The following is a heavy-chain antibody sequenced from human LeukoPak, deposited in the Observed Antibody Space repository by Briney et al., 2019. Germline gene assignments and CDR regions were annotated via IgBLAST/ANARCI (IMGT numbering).Heavy chain of an antibody. CDR1: GFTFGSYA. CDR3: ARVERAYYYGSGSYDV. Sequence: PGGSLRLTCAASGFTFGSYAMHWVRQAPGKGLEWVAVISYDGSNKYYADSVKGRFTISRDNSKNTLYLQMNSLRAEDTAVYYCARVERAYYYGSGSYDVWGQGTLVTVSS. J-gene: IGHJ4*02. V-gene: IGHV3-30*04. D-gene: IGHD3-10*01. CDR2: ISYDGSNK.